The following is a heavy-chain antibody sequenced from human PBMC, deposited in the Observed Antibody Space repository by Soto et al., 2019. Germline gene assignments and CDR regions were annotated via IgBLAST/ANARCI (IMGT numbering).Heavy chain of an antibody. J-gene: IGHJ3*02. CDR3: ARDFGEVGATAVYDI. D-gene: IGHD1-26*01. CDR1: GFNFNIYW. Sequence: GGSLRLSCAASGFNFNIYWIHWIRQAPGEGLVWVSRINSDGSDTSYADSVKGRFTISRDNAQNILYLQMNSLRAEETALYYCARDFGEVGATAVYDIWGQGTMVTV. CDR2: INSDGSDT. V-gene: IGHV3-74*01.